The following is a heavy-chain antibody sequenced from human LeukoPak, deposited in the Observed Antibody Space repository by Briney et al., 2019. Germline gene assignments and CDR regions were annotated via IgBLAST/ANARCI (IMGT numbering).Heavy chain of an antibody. CDR1: GFIFSNYA. V-gene: IGHV3-23*01. CDR2: ISGSGGST. Sequence: GGSLRLSCVASGFIFSNYAMSWVRQAPGKGLEWVSAISGSGGSTYYADSVKGRFTISRDNSKNTLYLQMNSLRAEDTAVYYCAREGFSGEGDWGQGTLVTVSS. D-gene: IGHD1-26*01. CDR3: AREGFSGEGD. J-gene: IGHJ4*02.